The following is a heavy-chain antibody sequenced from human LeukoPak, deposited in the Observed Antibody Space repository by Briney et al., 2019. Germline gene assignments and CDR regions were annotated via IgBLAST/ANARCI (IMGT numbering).Heavy chain of an antibody. V-gene: IGHV3-23*01. CDR2: ISGSGSGT. CDR3: AKDVRGYNRPVDY. Sequence: GGSLRLSCAASGFSFSSHAMNWVRQAPGKGLEWVSAISGSGSGTDYADSVKGWFTISRDNSKNTLYLQINSLRAEDTAVYYCAKDVRGYNRPVDYWGQGTLVTVSS. J-gene: IGHJ4*02. CDR1: GFSFSSHA. D-gene: IGHD3-10*02.